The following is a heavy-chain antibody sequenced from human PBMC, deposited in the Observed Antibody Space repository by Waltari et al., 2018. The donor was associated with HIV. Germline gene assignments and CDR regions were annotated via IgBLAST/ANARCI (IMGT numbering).Heavy chain of an antibody. CDR1: GFTFSDYY. Sequence: QVQLVESGGGLVKPGGSLRLSCAASGFTFSDYYMSWIRQAPGKGLEWVSYIRSSGRTIYYADSVKGRFTISRDSAKSSLFLQMNSLRAEDTAVYYCATSGLEMATLSYFDYWGQGTLVTVSS. CDR2: IRSSGRTI. D-gene: IGHD5-12*01. J-gene: IGHJ4*02. V-gene: IGHV3-11*01. CDR3: ATSGLEMATLSYFDY.